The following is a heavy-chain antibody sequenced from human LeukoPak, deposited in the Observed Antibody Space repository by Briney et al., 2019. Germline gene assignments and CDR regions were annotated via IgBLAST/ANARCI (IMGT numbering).Heavy chain of an antibody. D-gene: IGHD3-9*01. J-gene: IGHJ6*03. Sequence: ASVKVSCKASGYTFTSYYMHWVRQAPGQGLEWMGWINPNSGGTNYAQKFQGRVTMTRDTSISTAYMELSRLRSDDTAVYYCARVGYDILTGYYRGYYYYMDVWGKGTTVTISS. CDR1: GYTFTSYY. CDR3: ARVGYDILTGYYRGYYYYMDV. CDR2: INPNSGGT. V-gene: IGHV1-2*02.